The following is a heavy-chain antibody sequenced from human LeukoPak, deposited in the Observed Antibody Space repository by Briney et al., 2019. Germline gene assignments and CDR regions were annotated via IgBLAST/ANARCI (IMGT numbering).Heavy chain of an antibody. CDR1: GYSFTSYW. J-gene: IGHJ4*02. CDR2: IYPGDSDT. V-gene: IGHV5-51*01. Sequence: GESLKISCKDSGYSFTSYWIGWVRQMPGKGLEWMGIIYPGDSDTRYSPSFQGQVTISADKSINTAYLQWSSLKASDTAIYYCARRGEAMDPFDYWGQGTLVTISS. CDR3: ARRGEAMDPFDY. D-gene: IGHD5-18*01.